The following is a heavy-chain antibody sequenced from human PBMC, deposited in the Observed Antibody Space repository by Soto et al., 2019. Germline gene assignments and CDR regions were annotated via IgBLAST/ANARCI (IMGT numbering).Heavy chain of an antibody. D-gene: IGHD5-18*01. J-gene: IGHJ4*02. CDR1: GYTFTSYG. Sequence: QVQRVQSGAEVKKPGASVKVSCKASGYTFTSYGISWVRQAPGQGLEWMGWISAYNGNTNYAQKLQGRVTMTTDTSTSNAYMEKSSLRSDDTAVYSCARVLSAHTAAMVTEFEYWGQGTLVTVSS. V-gene: IGHV1-18*01. CDR2: ISAYNGNT. CDR3: ARVLSAHTAAMVTEFEY.